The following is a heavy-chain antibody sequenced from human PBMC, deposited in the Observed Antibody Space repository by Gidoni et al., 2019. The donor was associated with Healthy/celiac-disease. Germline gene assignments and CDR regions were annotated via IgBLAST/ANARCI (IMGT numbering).Heavy chain of an antibody. V-gene: IGHV4-34*01. CDR2: INHSGST. CDR3: ARRAIMFGMDV. J-gene: IGHJ6*02. Sequence: QVQLQQWGAGLVKPSETLSLTGAVYGGSFSGYYWSWIRKPPGNGLEWIGEINHSGSTNYNPSLKSRVPISVAPSKNQFSLKLSSVTAADTAVYYCARRAIMFGMDVWGQGTTVTVSS. CDR1: GGSFSGYY. D-gene: IGHD3-10*02.